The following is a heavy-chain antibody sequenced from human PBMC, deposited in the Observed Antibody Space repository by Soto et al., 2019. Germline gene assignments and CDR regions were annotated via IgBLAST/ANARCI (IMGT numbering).Heavy chain of an antibody. V-gene: IGHV1-69*12. D-gene: IGHD3-22*01. CDR3: ARRDYDSSGYYDLGY. J-gene: IGHJ4*02. Sequence: QVQLVQSGAEVKKPGSSVKVSCKASGGTFSSYAISWVRQAPGQGLEWMGGIISIFGTADYPQKFQGRVKITADESTSTAYMELSSLRSEDTAVYYCARRDYDSSGYYDLGYWGQGTLVTVSS. CDR2: IISIFGTA. CDR1: GGTFSSYA.